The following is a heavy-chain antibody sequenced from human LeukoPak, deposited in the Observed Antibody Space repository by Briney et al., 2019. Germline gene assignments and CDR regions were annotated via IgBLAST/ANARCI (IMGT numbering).Heavy chain of an antibody. CDR3: ARWGVFAPDY. Sequence: ASVTVSCTASGYTFTSYYMHWVRQAPGQGLEWMGIINPSGGSTSYAQKFQGRVTMTRDTSTSTVYMELSSLRSEDTAVYYCARWGVFAPDYWGQGTLVTVSS. V-gene: IGHV1-46*01. CDR1: GYTFTSYY. D-gene: IGHD3-10*01. CDR2: INPSGGST. J-gene: IGHJ4*02.